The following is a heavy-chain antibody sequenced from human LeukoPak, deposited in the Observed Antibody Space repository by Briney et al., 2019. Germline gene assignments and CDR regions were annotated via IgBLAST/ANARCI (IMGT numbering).Heavy chain of an antibody. Sequence: GGSLRLSCAGSGFIFRDYYMDWVRQAPGQGLEWVGRVRAKAESYSTAYVASVKGRFTISRDDSTNSAYLQMNSLKIEDTAVYYCARDHTGSYDLWGQGTLVTVSS. CDR3: ARDHTGSYDL. CDR1: GFIFRDYY. D-gene: IGHD1-26*01. V-gene: IGHV3-72*01. J-gene: IGHJ5*02. CDR2: VRAKAESYST.